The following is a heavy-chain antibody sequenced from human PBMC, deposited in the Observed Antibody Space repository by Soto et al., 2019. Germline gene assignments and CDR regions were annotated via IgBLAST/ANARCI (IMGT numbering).Heavy chain of an antibody. D-gene: IGHD1-7*01. J-gene: IGHJ4*02. V-gene: IGHV4-34*01. CDR3: ARGGTGTTPRDF. CDR1: GGSFSGYY. CDR2: INHSGST. Sequence: PSETLSLTCAVYGGSFSGYYWSWIRQPPGKGLEWIGEINHSGSTNYNPSLKSRVTISVDTSKNQFSLKLSSVTSAPTGVYYCARGGTGTTPRDFWGRGTLVSVSS.